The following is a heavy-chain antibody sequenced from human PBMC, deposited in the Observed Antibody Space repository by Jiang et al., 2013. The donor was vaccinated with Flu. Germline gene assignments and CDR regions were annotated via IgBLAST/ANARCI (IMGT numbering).Heavy chain of an antibody. CDR3: ARREGGSYSFWFDP. D-gene: IGHD1-26*01. J-gene: IGHJ5*02. CDR1: GGSISSSSYY. CDR2: IYYSGST. V-gene: IGHV4-39*01. Sequence: QVQLQESGPGLLKPSETLSLTCTVSGGSISSSSYYWGWIRQPPGKGLEWIGSIYYSGSTYYNPSLKSRVTISVDTSKNQFSLKLSSVTAADTAVYYCARREGGSYSFWFDPVGPGNPGHRLL.